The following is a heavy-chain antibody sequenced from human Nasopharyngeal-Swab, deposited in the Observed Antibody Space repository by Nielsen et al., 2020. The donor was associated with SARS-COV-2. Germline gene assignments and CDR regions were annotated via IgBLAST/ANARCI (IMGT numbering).Heavy chain of an antibody. V-gene: IGHV4-59*08. D-gene: IGHD2-8*01. CDR1: GGSIRHSY. CDR3: ARHGADCTNGVCQTYFYFRMDV. Sequence: SETLSLTCTVSGGSIRHSYWSWIRQPPGKGLEWIGHIYSSGSTISNPSLKSRVTISVDTPRNQFSLKLSSVTAADTAVYYCARHGADCTNGVCQTYFYFRMDVWSQGTTVSVSS. J-gene: IGHJ6*02. CDR2: IYSSGST.